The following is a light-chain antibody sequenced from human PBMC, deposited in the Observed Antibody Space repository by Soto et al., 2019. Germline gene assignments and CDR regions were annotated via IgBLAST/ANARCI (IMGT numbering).Light chain of an antibody. Sequence: CAGSSSNIGGNSVTWYQQVPGTAPKLLIYSDNRRPSGVPDRFSGSKSGTSASLAISGLQSADEADYYCATWDDSLNGSGVFGTGTKVTVL. CDR1: SSNIGGNS. CDR2: SDN. V-gene: IGLV1-44*01. J-gene: IGLJ1*01. CDR3: ATWDDSLNGSGV.